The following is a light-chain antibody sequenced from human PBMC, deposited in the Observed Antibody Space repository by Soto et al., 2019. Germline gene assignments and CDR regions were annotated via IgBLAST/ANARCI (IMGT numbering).Light chain of an antibody. CDR2: DAS. Sequence: DIQMTQSPSTLSASVGDRVTITCRASQSVGRWLAWYQQTPGKAPKLLIYDASSLESGVPSRFRGSGSGTEFTLTISSLQPDDFAPYYCQEYTSWTFGPGTKVDLK. J-gene: IGKJ3*01. V-gene: IGKV1-5*01. CDR3: QEYTSWT. CDR1: QSVGRW.